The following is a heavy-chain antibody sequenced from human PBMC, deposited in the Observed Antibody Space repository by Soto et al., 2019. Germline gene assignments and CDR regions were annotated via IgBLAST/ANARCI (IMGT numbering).Heavy chain of an antibody. CDR1: GGTFSSYT. Sequence: SVKVSCKASGGTFSSYTISWVRQAPGQGLEWMGRIIPILGIANYAQKFQGRVTITADKSTSTAYMELSSLRSEDTAVYYCATSSIAVARNDAFDIWGQGTMVTVSS. D-gene: IGHD6-19*01. CDR3: ATSSIAVARNDAFDI. V-gene: IGHV1-69*02. CDR2: IIPILGIA. J-gene: IGHJ3*02.